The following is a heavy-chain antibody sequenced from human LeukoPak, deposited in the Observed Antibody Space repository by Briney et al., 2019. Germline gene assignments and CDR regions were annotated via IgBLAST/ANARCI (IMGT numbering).Heavy chain of an antibody. J-gene: IGHJ4*02. CDR3: AKDQVYCSSTSCRLYYFDY. D-gene: IGHD2-2*01. CDR1: GFTFSSYG. V-gene: IGHV3-30*02. CDR2: IRYDGSNK. Sequence: GGSLRLSCAASGFTFSSYGMHWVRQAPGKGLECVAFIRYDGSNKYYADSVKGRFTISRDNSKNTLYLQMNSLRAEDTAVYYCAKDQVYCSSTSCRLYYFDYWGQGTLVTVSS.